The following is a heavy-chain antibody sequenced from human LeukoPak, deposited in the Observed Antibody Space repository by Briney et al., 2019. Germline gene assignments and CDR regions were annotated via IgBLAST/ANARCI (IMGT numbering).Heavy chain of an antibody. V-gene: IGHV3-66*01. D-gene: IGHD3-10*01. Sequence: GGSLRLSCAASGFTVSSNHMSWVRQAPGKGLEWVSMIYRGDLTYYADSVKGRFSISRDNSQNTLYLQMSSLKAEDTAVYYCAKRGPNGSGTYNSLYYYYMDVWGKGTTVTISS. CDR2: IYRGDLT. J-gene: IGHJ6*03. CDR1: GFTVSSNH. CDR3: AKRGPNGSGTYNSLYYYYMDV.